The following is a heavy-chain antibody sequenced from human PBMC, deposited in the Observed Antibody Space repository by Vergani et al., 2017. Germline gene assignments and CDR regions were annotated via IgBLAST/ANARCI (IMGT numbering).Heavy chain of an antibody. CDR3: GRDVRVSRT. CDR1: GFTFSHYS. Sequence: EVQMLESGGGLVKPGGSLRLFRVASGFTFSHYSMNWVRQAPGKGLELVSFISGNNDDIYYADSVKGRFTISRDNAKNSLYLDMRSLRAEDTAVYYCGRDVRVSRTWSQGTLVAVSS. D-gene: IGHD3-10*01. J-gene: IGHJ3*01. CDR2: ISGNNDDI. V-gene: IGHV3-21*01.